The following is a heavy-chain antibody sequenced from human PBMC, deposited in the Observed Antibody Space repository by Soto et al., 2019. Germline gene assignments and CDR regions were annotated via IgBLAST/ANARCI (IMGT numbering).Heavy chain of an antibody. J-gene: IGHJ4*02. Sequence: EMQLLVSGGGLVQPGGSLRLSCAASGFPFSSYAMSWVRQAPGKGLEWVSGISGSGGLTYYADSVKGRFTISRDNSKNTLYLQMNSLIADDTAVYYCAKSLSASPTYFFDYWGQGTLVSVSP. CDR2: ISGSGGLT. CDR1: GFPFSSYA. CDR3: AKSLSASPTYFFDY. V-gene: IGHV3-23*01.